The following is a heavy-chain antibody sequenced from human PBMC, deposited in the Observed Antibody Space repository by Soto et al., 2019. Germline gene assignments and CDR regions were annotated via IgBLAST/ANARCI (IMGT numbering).Heavy chain of an antibody. V-gene: IGHV3-33*01. D-gene: IGHD3-10*01. Sequence: PGGSLRLSCAASGFTFSSYGMHWVRQAPGKGLEWVAVIWYDGSNKYYADSVKGRFTISRDNSKNTLYLQMNSLRAEDTAVYYCARDAHGSGSRRLDYWGQGTLVTVSS. CDR3: ARDAHGSGSRRLDY. CDR1: GFTFSSYG. CDR2: IWYDGSNK. J-gene: IGHJ4*02.